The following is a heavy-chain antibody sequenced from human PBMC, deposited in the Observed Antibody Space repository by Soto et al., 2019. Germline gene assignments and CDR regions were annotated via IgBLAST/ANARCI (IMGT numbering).Heavy chain of an antibody. CDR3: ARADTAMLYYGMDV. J-gene: IGHJ6*02. D-gene: IGHD5-18*01. Sequence: ASVKVSCKASGYTFTGYYMHWVRQAPGQGLEWMGWINPNSGGTNYAQKFQGWVTMTRDTSISTAYMELSRLRSDDTAVYYCARADTAMLYYGMDVWGQGPTVTVSS. CDR2: INPNSGGT. CDR1: GYTFTGYY. V-gene: IGHV1-2*04.